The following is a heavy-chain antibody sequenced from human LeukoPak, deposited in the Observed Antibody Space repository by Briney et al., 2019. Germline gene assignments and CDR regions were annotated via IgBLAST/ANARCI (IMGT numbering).Heavy chain of an antibody. CDR1: GGSISPYS. V-gene: IGHV4-4*07. J-gene: IGHJ4*02. D-gene: IGHD1-26*01. CDR2: IYASGNT. CDR3: ARHRSDGTYPLDY. Sequence: SETLSLTCTVSGGSISPYSWSWIRQPAGKRLEWIGRIYASGNTNYNPSLKSRVTMSVDTSRSQFSLKLRSVSAADTAVYYCARHRSDGTYPLDYWGQGALVTVSS.